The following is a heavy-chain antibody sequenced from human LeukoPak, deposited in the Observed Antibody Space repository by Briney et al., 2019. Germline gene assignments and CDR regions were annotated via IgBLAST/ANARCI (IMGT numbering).Heavy chain of an antibody. CDR1: GFTFSSYS. D-gene: IGHD3-10*01. Sequence: PGGSLRLSCAASGFTFSSYSMNWVRQAPGKGLEWVSYISSSSSTIYYADSVKGRFTTSRDNSKNTLYLQMNSLRAEDTAVYYCAKGPGGSSSYNFDSWGLGTLVTVSS. CDR2: ISSSSSTI. J-gene: IGHJ4*02. CDR3: AKGPGGSSSYNFDS. V-gene: IGHV3-48*01.